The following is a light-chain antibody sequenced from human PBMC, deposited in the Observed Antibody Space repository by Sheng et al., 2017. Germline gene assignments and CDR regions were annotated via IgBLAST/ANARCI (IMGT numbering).Light chain of an antibody. J-gene: IGKJ3*01. V-gene: IGKV1-5*03. Sequence: DIQMTQSPSTLSASVGDRITITCRASQDITNWLAWYQQTPGKAPKLLIYKASKLESGVPSRFSGSGSGTEFTLTITSLQPDDFTTYYCQQYDKYPLTFGPGTKVDVK. CDR2: KAS. CDR1: QDITNW. CDR3: QQYDKYPLT.